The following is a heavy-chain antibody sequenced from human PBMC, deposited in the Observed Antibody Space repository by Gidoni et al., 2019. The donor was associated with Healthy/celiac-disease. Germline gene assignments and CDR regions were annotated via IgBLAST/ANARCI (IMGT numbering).Heavy chain of an antibody. CDR3: ARGGGSDIVVVPAAIPDYYYYGMDV. D-gene: IGHD2-2*02. J-gene: IGHJ6*02. V-gene: IGHV1-2*02. CDR2: INPNSGGT. Sequence: QVQLVQSGAEVKKPGASVKVSCTASGYTFTGYYMHWVRQAPGQGLEWMGWINPNSGGTNYAQKFQGRVTMTRDTSISTAYMELSRLRSDDTAVYYCARGGGSDIVVVPAAIPDYYYYGMDVWGQGTTVTVSS. CDR1: GYTFTGYY.